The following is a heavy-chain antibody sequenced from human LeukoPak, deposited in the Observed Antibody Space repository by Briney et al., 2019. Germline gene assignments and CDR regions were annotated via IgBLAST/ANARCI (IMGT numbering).Heavy chain of an antibody. CDR1: GFTFSNYA. CDR3: AKGRGYCTGGSCYSDY. CDR2: ISGSDGST. J-gene: IGHJ4*02. D-gene: IGHD2-15*01. V-gene: IGHV3-23*01. Sequence: GGSLRLSCTASGFTFSNYAMSWVRQAPGKGLEWVSTISGSDGSTYYADSVRGRFTISRDNSKNTLYLQMNSLRVEDTAIYYCAKGRGYCTGGSCYSDYWGQGTPVTVSS.